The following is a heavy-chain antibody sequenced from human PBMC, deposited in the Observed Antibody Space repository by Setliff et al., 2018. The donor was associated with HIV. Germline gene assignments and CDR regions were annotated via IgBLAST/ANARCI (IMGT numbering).Heavy chain of an antibody. V-gene: IGHV5-51*01. J-gene: IGHJ6*03. CDR2: IFPGDSDT. Sequence: LGESLMTPRPGLGFHFYTDWIVWVRQIPGKGLEWMGSIFPGDSDTRYSPSFQDQVTNSVDKSISTAYLQWRSLKASDTAFYYCASLRGDYVGQYYSYMDIWGKGTTVTVSS. CDR1: GFHFYTDW. CDR3: ASLRGDYVGQYYSYMDI. D-gene: IGHD4-17*01.